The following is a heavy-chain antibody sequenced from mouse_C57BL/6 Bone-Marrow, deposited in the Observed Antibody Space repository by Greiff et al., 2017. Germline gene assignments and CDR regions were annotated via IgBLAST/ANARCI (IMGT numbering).Heavy chain of an antibody. D-gene: IGHD2-3*01. CDR3: TGGWLLGAY. CDR2: IDPENGDT. J-gene: IGHJ3*01. CDR1: GFNIKDDY. Sequence: EVKLQESGAELVRPGASVKLSCTASGFNIKDDYMHWVKQRPEQGLEWIGWIDPENGDTEYASKFQGKATITADTSSNTAYLQLSSLTSEDTAVYYCTGGWLLGAYWGQGTLVTVSA. V-gene: IGHV14-4*01.